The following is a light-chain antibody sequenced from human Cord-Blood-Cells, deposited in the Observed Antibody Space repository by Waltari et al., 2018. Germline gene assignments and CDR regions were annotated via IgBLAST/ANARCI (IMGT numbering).Light chain of an antibody. Sequence: SYELTQPPSVSVYPGQTARITCSGDATPKQYAYWYQQKPGKAPVLAIYNDSERPSVIPGRYAGSSSGTTVPLNIRGVQAEDEADYYGQSAECSGIYWLFGGGTKLTVL. J-gene: IGLJ3*02. CDR3: QSAECSGIYWL. CDR2: NDS. V-gene: IGLV3-25*03. CDR1: ATPKQY.